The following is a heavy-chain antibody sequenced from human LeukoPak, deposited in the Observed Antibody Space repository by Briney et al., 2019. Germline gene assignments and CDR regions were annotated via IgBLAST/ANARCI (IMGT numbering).Heavy chain of an antibody. D-gene: IGHD1/OR15-1a*01. CDR3: TKNTHDY. J-gene: IGHJ4*02. V-gene: IGHV3-7*01. CDR1: GFTFSGSW. Sequence: PGGSLRLSCAASGFTFSGSWMSWVRQAPGKGLEWVAPIKGDGSGKFYVDSVKGRFAISRDDAKSSLFLQMDSLRSEDTAVYYCTKNTHDYWGQGTLVTVSS. CDR2: IKGDGSGK.